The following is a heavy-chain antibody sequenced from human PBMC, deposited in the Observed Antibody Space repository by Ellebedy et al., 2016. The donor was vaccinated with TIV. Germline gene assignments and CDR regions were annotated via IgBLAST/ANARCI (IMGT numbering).Heavy chain of an antibody. Sequence: SETLSLTXAVYGGSFSGYYWSWIRQPPGKGLEWIGYFYYSGSTNYNPSLKSRVTISVDTSKNQFSLKLSSVTAADTAVYYCARVGSSDNFDYWGQGTLVTVSS. CDR1: GGSFSGYY. V-gene: IGHV4-59*01. J-gene: IGHJ4*02. CDR2: FYYSGST. CDR3: ARVGSSDNFDY. D-gene: IGHD6-19*01.